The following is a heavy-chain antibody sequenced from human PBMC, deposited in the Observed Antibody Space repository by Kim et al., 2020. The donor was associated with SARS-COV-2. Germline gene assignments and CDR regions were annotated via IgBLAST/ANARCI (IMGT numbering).Heavy chain of an antibody. Sequence: YVDSVKGRFTNPRDNAKNSLYLQMNSLRAEDTAVYYCARDLAWLLAHNYWGQGTLVTVSS. J-gene: IGHJ4*02. V-gene: IGHV3-7*03. CDR3: ARDLAWLLAHNY. D-gene: IGHD3-3*01.